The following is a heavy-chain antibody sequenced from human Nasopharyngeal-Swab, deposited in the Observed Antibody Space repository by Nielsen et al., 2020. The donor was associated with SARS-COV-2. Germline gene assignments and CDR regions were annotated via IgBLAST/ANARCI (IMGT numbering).Heavy chain of an antibody. CDR1: GGSISSSYW. D-gene: IGHD6-13*01. CDR3: ARVANSSSFFLNYYYMDV. CDR2: FYHSGST. V-gene: IGHV4-4*02. Sequence: SETLSLTCGVSGGSISSSYWWSWVRQPPGKGLEWIGEFYHSGSTNYNPSLKSRVTISVDKSKNQFSLKLSSVTAADTAVYYCARVANSSSFFLNYYYMDVWGKGTTVTVSS. J-gene: IGHJ6*03.